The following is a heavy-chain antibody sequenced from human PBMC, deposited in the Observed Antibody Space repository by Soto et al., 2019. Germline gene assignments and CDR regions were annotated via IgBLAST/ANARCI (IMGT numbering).Heavy chain of an antibody. CDR1: GGTFSSYA. J-gene: IGHJ6*02. CDR3: AGARIAVAGINYYYYGMDV. D-gene: IGHD6-19*01. CDR2: IIPIFGTA. Sequence: QVQLVQSGAEVKKPGSSVKVSCKASGGTFSSYAISWVRQAPGQGLEWMGGIIPIFGTANYAQKFQGRVTITADESTSTAYMELSSLRSEDTAVYYCAGARIAVAGINYYYYGMDVWGQGNTVTVSS. V-gene: IGHV1-69*01.